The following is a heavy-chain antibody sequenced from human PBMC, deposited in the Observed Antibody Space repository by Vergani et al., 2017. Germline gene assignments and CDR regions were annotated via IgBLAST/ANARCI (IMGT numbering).Heavy chain of an antibody. D-gene: IGHD5-12*01. Sequence: EVQLVESGGGLVQPGGSLRLSCAASGFTVSSNYMSWVRQAPGKGLEWVSVIYSGGSTYYADSVKDRFTISRHNSKNTLYLQMNSRRAEHTAVYYCARDRVDIVATTTYYYYYYGMDVWGQGTTVTVSS. CDR2: IYSGGST. J-gene: IGHJ6*02. CDR3: ARDRVDIVATTTYYYYYYGMDV. CDR1: GFTVSSNY. V-gene: IGHV3-53*04.